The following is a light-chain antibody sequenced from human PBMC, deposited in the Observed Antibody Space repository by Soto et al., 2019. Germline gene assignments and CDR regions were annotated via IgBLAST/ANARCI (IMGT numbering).Light chain of an antibody. Sequence: EIVLTQSPATLSLSPGERATLSCRASQSVSSYLAWYQQKPGQAPRLLIYDASNRATGIPARFSGSGSGTDFTLTISSLEPEDFAVYYCHQRSNWPPEFPFGPGTKVDIK. CDR1: QSVSSY. V-gene: IGKV3-11*01. CDR2: DAS. J-gene: IGKJ3*01. CDR3: HQRSNWPPEFP.